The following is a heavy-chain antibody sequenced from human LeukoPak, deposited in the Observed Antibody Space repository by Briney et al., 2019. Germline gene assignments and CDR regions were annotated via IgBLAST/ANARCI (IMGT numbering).Heavy chain of an antibody. D-gene: IGHD6-6*01. CDR2: INPNSGGT. CDR1: GYTFTGYY. J-gene: IGHJ6*03. V-gene: IGHV1-2*02. Sequence: GASVTVSCKASGYTFTGYYMHWVRQAPGQGLEWMGWINPNSGGTNYAQKFQGRVTMTRDTPISTAYMELSRLRSDDTAVYYCARSIIAARPSYYYYYMDVWGKGTTVTVSS. CDR3: ARSIIAARPSYYYYYMDV.